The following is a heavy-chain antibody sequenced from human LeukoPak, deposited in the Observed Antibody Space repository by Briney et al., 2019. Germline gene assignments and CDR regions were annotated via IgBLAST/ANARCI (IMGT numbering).Heavy chain of an antibody. CDR3: AKDREQLTYYFDY. V-gene: IGHV3-23*01. CDR2: ISGSGGST. CDR1: GFTFSSYA. J-gene: IGHJ4*02. Sequence: GGSLRLSCAASGFTFSSYAMSWVRQAPGKGLEWVSAISGSGGSTYYADSVKGRFTISRDNSKSTLYLQMNSLRAEDTAVYYCAKDREQLTYYFDYWGQGTLVTVSS. D-gene: IGHD3-16*01.